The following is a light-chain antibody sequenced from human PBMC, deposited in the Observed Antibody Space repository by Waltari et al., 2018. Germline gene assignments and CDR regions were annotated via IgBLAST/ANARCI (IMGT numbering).Light chain of an antibody. Sequence: QSALTQPASASGAPGQSITTSFSRTSSAAGYYNLVSWYQQHPRKAPKVIIDDVTKRPSGVSNRFSGSKSGNTASLTISGLQAEDEAEYFCCSFAGSVTFVVFGGGTKVTVL. CDR2: DVT. CDR3: CSFAGSVTFVV. J-gene: IGLJ2*01. CDR1: SSAAGYYNL. V-gene: IGLV2-23*02.